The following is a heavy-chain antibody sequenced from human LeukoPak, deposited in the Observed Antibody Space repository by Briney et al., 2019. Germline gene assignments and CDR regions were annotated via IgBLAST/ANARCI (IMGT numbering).Heavy chain of an antibody. V-gene: IGHV3-30*02. CDR1: GFVLISYG. J-gene: IGHJ3*02. Sequence: GGSLRLSCATSGFVLISYGIHWVRQAPGKGMEWVAFIRYDGTIKYYADSVKGRFTISRDISKNTLYLQMNSLRLDDTAIYYCVKDFGPHACDIWGQRTMVTVSS. CDR2: IRYDGTIK. CDR3: VKDFGPHACDI. D-gene: IGHD3-3*01.